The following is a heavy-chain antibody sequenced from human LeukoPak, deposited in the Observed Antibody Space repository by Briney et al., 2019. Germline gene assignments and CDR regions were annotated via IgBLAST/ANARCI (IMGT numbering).Heavy chain of an antibody. D-gene: IGHD3-10*01. J-gene: IGHJ4*02. CDR3: ARGSKGTYDY. CDR2: ILGTGDYT. V-gene: IGHV3-23*01. Sequence: GGSLRLSCVASGFTFSNSVMTWVRQAPGKGLEWVSSILGTGDYTYFAHSVKGRFTISRDNSKNTLYLQMNSLRAGDTAIYYCARGSKGTYDYWGQGTLVTVSS. CDR1: GFTFSNSV.